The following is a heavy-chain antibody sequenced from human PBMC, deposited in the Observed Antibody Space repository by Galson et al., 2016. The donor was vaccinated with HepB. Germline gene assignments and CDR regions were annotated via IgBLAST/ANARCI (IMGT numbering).Heavy chain of an antibody. J-gene: IGHJ6*02. D-gene: IGHD2-15*01. CDR2: ISPGDSAT. Sequence: QSGAEVKKPGESLKISCQGYGYRFMSYYIAWVRQMPGKGLEWVGIISPGDSATTYSPSFQGQVTISADRSRTSVYLQWSSLKASDTAIYYCARRIESPGSYGMDVWGQGTTVIVSS. CDR1: GYRFMSYY. CDR3: ARRIESPGSYGMDV. V-gene: IGHV5-51*01.